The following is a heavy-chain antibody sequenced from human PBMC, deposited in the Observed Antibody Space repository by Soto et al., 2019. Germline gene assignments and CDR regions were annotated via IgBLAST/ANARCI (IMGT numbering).Heavy chain of an antibody. D-gene: IGHD5-12*01. CDR3: ARDRRRWLQSSDAGFDY. J-gene: IGHJ4*02. CDR2: IYSGGST. CDR1: GFTVSSNY. Sequence: PGGSLRLSCAASGFTVSSNYMSWVRQAPGKGLEWVSVIYSGGSTYYADSVKGRFTISRDNSKNTLYLQMNSLRAEDTAVYYCARDRRRWLQSSDAGFDYWGQGTLVTVSS. V-gene: IGHV3-53*01.